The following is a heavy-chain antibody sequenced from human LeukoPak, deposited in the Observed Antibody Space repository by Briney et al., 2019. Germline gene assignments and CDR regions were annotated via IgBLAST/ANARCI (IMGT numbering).Heavy chain of an antibody. V-gene: IGHV1-46*01. CDR3: ARVHDYGDYGGY. J-gene: IGHJ4*02. CDR1: GYTFTSYY. CDR2: INPSGGST. Sequence: ASVKVSCKASGYTFTSYYMHWVRQAPGQGLEWMGIINPSGGSTSYAQKFQGRVTMTTDTSTSTAYMELRSLRSDDTAVYYCARVHDYGDYGGYWGQGTLVAVSS. D-gene: IGHD4-17*01.